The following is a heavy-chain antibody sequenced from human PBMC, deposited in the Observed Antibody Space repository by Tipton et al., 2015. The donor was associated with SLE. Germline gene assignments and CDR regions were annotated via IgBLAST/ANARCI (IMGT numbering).Heavy chain of an antibody. J-gene: IGHJ5*02. CDR1: GGSISSGSYY. Sequence: TLSLTCTVSGGSISSGSYYWSWIRQPAGKGLEWIGHIYTSGSTNYNPSLKSRVTISVDTSQNQFSLKLSSVTAADTAVYYCASWNDYSNYAGFDPWGQGTLVTVSS. V-gene: IGHV4-61*09. D-gene: IGHD4-11*01. CDR3: ASWNDYSNYAGFDP. CDR2: IYTSGST.